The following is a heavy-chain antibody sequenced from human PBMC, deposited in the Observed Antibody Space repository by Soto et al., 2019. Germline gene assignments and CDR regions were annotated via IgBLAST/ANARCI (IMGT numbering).Heavy chain of an antibody. J-gene: IGHJ1*01. V-gene: IGHV1-18*01. CDR3: ARGRTVSSIGPLLV. CDR1: GYNFFDYG. D-gene: IGHD1-1*01. CDR2: VSPKSGNT. Sequence: QIQLVQSGAEVKKPGASVKVSCKASGYNFFDYGVSWVRQAPGQGLEWMGWVSPKSGNTDFVRKVQGRVTMTADTSTNTAYLELRGLRSDDTAVYYCARGRTVSSIGPLLVWGQGTRVSVSS.